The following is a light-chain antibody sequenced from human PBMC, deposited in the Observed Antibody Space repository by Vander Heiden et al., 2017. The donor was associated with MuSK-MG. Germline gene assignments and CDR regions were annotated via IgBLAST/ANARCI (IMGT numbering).Light chain of an antibody. CDR1: QNINFY. CDR2: AAS. Sequence: DSQMTHSPSSLSASVGDRVTITCRASQNINFYLNWYQQKPGKAPQVLIYAASSLQTGVPSRFSGNGSGTHFALTISSLQPEDLATYYCQQFYRVPPWAFGQGTKLEV. CDR3: QQFYRVPPWA. V-gene: IGKV1-39*01. J-gene: IGKJ1*01.